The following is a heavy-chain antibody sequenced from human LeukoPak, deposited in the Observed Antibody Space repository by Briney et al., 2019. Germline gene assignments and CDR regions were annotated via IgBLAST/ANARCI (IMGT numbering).Heavy chain of an antibody. Sequence: KISCKGSGYRFRDYWIAWVRQMPGKGLEWMGSIYPDDSDTRYSPSFQGQVTMSADKSINTAYLQWSSLKASDTAMYYCARRQGCSSTSCPPDSWGQGTLVTVSS. D-gene: IGHD2-2*01. CDR2: IYPDDSDT. CDR1: GYRFRDYW. V-gene: IGHV5-51*01. J-gene: IGHJ4*02. CDR3: ARRQGCSSTSCPPDS.